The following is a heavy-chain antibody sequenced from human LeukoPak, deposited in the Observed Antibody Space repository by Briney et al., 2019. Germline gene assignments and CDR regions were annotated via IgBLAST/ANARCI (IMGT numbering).Heavy chain of an antibody. CDR2: IKQDGIEK. J-gene: IGHJ4*02. V-gene: IGHV3-7*01. D-gene: IGHD6-13*01. CDR3: ARWMYSNNWWVVDY. CDR1: GFTFSSHW. Sequence: GGSLRLTCVASGFTFSSHWMTWVRQAPGKGLEWVANIKQDGIEKNYVDSVKGRFTISRDDSNNSLHLQMNSLRADDTAVHYCARWMYSNNWWVVDYWGQGTLVTVSS.